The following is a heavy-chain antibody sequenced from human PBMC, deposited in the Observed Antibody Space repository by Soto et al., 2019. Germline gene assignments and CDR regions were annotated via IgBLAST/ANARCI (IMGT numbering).Heavy chain of an antibody. CDR3: AKALIPLYYYDSSGSPDCFDY. D-gene: IGHD3-22*01. CDR1: GFTFSSYA. CDR2: ISGSGGST. V-gene: IGHV3-23*01. J-gene: IGHJ4*02. Sequence: GGSLRLSCAASGFTFSSYAMSWGRQAPGKELEWVSAISGSGGSTYYADSVKGRFTISRDNSKNTLYLQMNSLRAEDTAVYYCAKALIPLYYYDSSGSPDCFDYWGQGTLVTVSS.